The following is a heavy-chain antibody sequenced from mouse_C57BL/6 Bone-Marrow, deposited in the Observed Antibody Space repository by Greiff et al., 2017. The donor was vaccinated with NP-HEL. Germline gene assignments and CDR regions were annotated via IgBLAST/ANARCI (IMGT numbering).Heavy chain of an antibody. CDR1: GYTFTGYW. CDR2: ILPGSGST. D-gene: IGHD1-1*01. J-gene: IGHJ3*01. CDR3: ARPFYYYGSSYVGFAY. Sequence: QVQLQQSGAELMKPGASVKLSCKATGYTFTGYWIEWVKQRPGHGLEWIGEILPGSGSTIYNEKFKGKATFTADTSSNTAYRQLSSLTTEDSAIYDCARPFYYYGSSYVGFAYWGQGTLVTVSA. V-gene: IGHV1-9*01.